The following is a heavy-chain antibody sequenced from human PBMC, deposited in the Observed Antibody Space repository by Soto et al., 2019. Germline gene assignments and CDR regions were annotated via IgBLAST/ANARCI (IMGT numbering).Heavy chain of an antibody. D-gene: IGHD3-10*01. J-gene: IGHJ5*02. CDR1: GFSLSDYS. V-gene: IGHV3-48*02. Sequence: QLVESGGGSVRRGGSLRLSCVVSGFSLSDYSMNWVRQAPGEGLQWVSYITASGSVVYDADSVKGRFTISRDNAKNSLHLQMNSLRDDDTAVYYCARGTAIRRVIGDLWGQGTRVTVSS. CDR3: ARGTAIRRVIGDL. CDR2: ITASGSVV.